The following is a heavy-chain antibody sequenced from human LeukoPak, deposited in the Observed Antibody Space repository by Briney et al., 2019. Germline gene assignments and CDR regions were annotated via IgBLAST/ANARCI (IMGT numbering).Heavy chain of an antibody. Sequence: GGSLRLSCAASGFTFSSYAMNWVRQAPGKGLEWVSTISGSGGSTYDADSVKGRFTISRDNSKNTLYLQMNSLRADDTAVYYCANQKGDKSAIDYWGQGTLVTVSS. J-gene: IGHJ4*02. CDR1: GFTFSSYA. V-gene: IGHV3-23*01. D-gene: IGHD1-26*01. CDR3: ANQKGDKSAIDY. CDR2: ISGSGGST.